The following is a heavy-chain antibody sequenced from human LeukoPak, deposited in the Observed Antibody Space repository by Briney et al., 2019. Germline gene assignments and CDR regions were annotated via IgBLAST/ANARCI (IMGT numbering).Heavy chain of an antibody. Sequence: SETLSLTCAVYGGSFSGYYWSWIRQPPGKGLEWIGEINHSGSTNYNPSLKSRVTISVDTSKNQFSLNLSSVTAADTAMYYCARAVGTSRNFFDYWGQGTLVTVSS. V-gene: IGHV4-34*01. D-gene: IGHD4-23*01. CDR1: GGSFSGYY. CDR3: ARAVGTSRNFFDY. CDR2: INHSGST. J-gene: IGHJ4*02.